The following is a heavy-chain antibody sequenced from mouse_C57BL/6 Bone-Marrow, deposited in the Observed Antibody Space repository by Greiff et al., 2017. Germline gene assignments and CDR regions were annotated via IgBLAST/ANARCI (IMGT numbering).Heavy chain of an antibody. CDR1: GFSLTSYG. J-gene: IGHJ4*01. Sequence: VQGVESGPGLVAPSQSLSITCTVSGFSLTSYGVDWVRQSPGKGLEWMGVIWGVGSTNYNSALKSRLSIRKDNSKRQVFLKMNSLQTDDTAMYYCASSLTYYAMDYWGQGTSVTVSS. D-gene: IGHD4-1*01. V-gene: IGHV2-6*01. CDR3: ASSLTYYAMDY. CDR2: IWGVGST.